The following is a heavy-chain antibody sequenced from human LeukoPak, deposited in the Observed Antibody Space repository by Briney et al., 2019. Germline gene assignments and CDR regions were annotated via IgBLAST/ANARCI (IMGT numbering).Heavy chain of an antibody. J-gene: IGHJ4*02. CDR1: GGTFSSYA. V-gene: IGHV1-69*05. CDR2: IIPIFGTA. CDR3: AKDLGTIFGVFLFDY. Sequence: SVKVSCKASGGTFSSYAISWVRQAPGQGLEWMGGIIPIFGTANYAQKFQGRVTITTDESTSTAYMELSSLRSEDTAVYYCAKDLGTIFGVFLFDYWGQGTLVTVSS. D-gene: IGHD3-3*01.